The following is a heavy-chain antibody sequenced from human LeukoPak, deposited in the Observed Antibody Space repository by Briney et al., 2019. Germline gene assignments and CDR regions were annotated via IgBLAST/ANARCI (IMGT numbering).Heavy chain of an antibody. CDR3: AKSHLLSGDSFDY. J-gene: IGHJ4*02. CDR2: ISGSGGST. V-gene: IGHV3-23*01. D-gene: IGHD4-17*01. CDR1: GFTFSSYA. Sequence: GGSLRLSCAAPGFTFSSYAMSWVRQAPGRGLEWVSAISGSGGSTYYADSVKGRFTISRDNSKNTLYLQMNSLRAEDTAVYYCAKSHLLSGDSFDYWGQGTLVTVSS.